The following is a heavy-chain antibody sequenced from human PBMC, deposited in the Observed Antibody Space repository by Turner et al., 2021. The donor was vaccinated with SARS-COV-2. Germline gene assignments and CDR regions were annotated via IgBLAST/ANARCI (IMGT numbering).Heavy chain of an antibody. CDR3: ATGYAYCGGDCSIDY. J-gene: IGHJ4*02. CDR2: INPSGDST. CDR1: GDTFTSYY. D-gene: IGHD2-21*02. V-gene: IGHV1-46*01. Sequence: QVQLVQSGAEVKKPGASVKVSCKASGDTFTSYYMHWVRQAPGQGLEWMGIINPSGDSTSYPHKFQGRVTMTRDTSTSTVYMELSSLRSEDTAVYYCATGYAYCGGDCSIDYWGQGTLVTVSS.